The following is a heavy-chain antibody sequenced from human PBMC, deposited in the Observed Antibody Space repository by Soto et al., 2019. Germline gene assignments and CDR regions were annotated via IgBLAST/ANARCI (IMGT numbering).Heavy chain of an antibody. J-gene: IGHJ4*01. V-gene: IGHV3-23*01. CDR1: GFTFNKYA. Sequence: EVQLLEYGGGLVQRGGSLRLSCVASGFTFNKYAMTWVRQAPGKGLEWVSSIRGSSSTKYYADSVKGRFTISRDNPKNTVYLPMNTRSTEDTAVYYCAPTRYDYGDDAVGYWGQGTLVTVSS. D-gene: IGHD4-17*01. CDR2: IRGSSSTK. CDR3: APTRYDYGDDAVGY.